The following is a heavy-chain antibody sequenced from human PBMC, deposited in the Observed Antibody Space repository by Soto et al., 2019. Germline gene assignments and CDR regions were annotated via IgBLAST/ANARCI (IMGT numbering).Heavy chain of an antibody. CDR1: GGTFISYA. J-gene: IGHJ4*02. Sequence: SVKVSCKASGGTFISYAISWLRQAPGQVLELLGGIIPIFGTANYAQKFQGRVTITADESTSTAYMELSSLRSEDTAVYYCARAAHPHYYDSSGYYLDYFDYWGQGTLVTVSS. CDR3: ARAAHPHYYDSSGYYLDYFDY. D-gene: IGHD3-22*01. V-gene: IGHV1-69*13. CDR2: IIPIFGTA.